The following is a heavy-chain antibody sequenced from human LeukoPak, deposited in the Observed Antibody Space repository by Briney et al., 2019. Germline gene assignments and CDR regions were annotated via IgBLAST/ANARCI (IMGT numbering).Heavy chain of an antibody. J-gene: IGHJ6*03. Sequence: GGTLRLSCAASGFTFSSYGMSWVRQAPGKGLEWVSSISSSSSYIYYADSVKGRFTISRDNAKNSLYLQMNSLRAEDTAVYYCARVGDVLRYFDWFHPGGYYMDVWGKGTTVTISS. CDR3: ARVGDVLRYFDWFHPGGYYMDV. V-gene: IGHV3-21*01. CDR1: GFTFSSYG. D-gene: IGHD3-9*01. CDR2: ISSSSSYI.